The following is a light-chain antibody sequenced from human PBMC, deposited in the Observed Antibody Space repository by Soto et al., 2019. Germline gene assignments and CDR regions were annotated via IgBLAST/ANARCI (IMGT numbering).Light chain of an antibody. CDR1: QSISSW. CDR3: QQYNRYSRT. J-gene: IGKJ4*01. Sequence: DIQMTQSPSTLSASVGDRVTLTCRASQSISSWLAWYQQTPGKAPKLLIYKASSLESGVPSRFSGSGSGTEFTLTISSLQPDDFATYYCQQYNRYSRTVGGGTKVEIK. CDR2: KAS. V-gene: IGKV1-5*03.